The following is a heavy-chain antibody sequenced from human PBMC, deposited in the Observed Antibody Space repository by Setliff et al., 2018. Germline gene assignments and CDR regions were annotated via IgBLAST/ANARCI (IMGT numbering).Heavy chain of an antibody. J-gene: IGHJ4*02. V-gene: IGHV1-46*01. CDR3: VIPFCAGATCPPS. D-gene: IGHD2-21*01. Sequence: ASVKVSCKASGDTPSPYALNWVRQAPGQGLEWMGIINPGGGSASIVEKFQGRVTMTSDTSTSTVYMEVNRLRSDDTAVYYCVIPFCAGATCPPSWGQGTLVTVSS. CDR2: INPGGGSA. CDR1: GDTPSPYA.